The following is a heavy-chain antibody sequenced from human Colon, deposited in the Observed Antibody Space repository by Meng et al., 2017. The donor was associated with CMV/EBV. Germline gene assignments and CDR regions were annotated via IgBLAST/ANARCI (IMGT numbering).Heavy chain of an antibody. V-gene: IGHV1-2*02. J-gene: IGHJ5*02. CDR1: GSTFTVYS. CDR2: INSNTGAT. Sequence: QGYLMQVGVEVKVPVASGKVSCKGSGSTFTVYSIHWVRQAPGQGLEWMGLINSNTGATKYAQKFQNRITMTRDTSINTVYMQLSGLRSDDTAVYYCERVGGWIGSSSIFGWFDPWGQGTLVTVSS. D-gene: IGHD6-6*01. CDR3: ERVGGWIGSSSIFGWFDP.